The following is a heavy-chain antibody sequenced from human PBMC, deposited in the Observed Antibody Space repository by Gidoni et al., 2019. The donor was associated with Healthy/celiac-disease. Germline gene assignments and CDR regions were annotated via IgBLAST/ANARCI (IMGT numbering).Heavy chain of an antibody. CDR2: ISYSGST. CDR3: AREIAAAGSSFDY. D-gene: IGHD6-13*01. CDR1: GGSSSSGDYY. Sequence: QVQLQEAGPGLVQLSQTLSLTCTVSGGSSSSGDYYWSWIRQPPGQGREWIGYISYSGSTYYNPSLKSRVTISVDTSKNQFSLKLSSVAAADTAVYYCAREIAAAGSSFDYWGQGTLVTVSS. V-gene: IGHV4-30-4*01. J-gene: IGHJ4*02.